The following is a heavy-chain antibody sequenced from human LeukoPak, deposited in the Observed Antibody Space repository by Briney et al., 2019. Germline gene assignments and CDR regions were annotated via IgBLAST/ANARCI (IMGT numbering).Heavy chain of an antibody. CDR3: ARVTGSIDY. CDR1: VYTFTSYD. J-gene: IGHJ4*02. V-gene: IGHV1-8*01. D-gene: IGHD1-26*01. Sequence: ASVTVSFKSSVYTFTSYDINWVRQATGQGLEWMGWMNPKSGNTGYAQKFQGRVTMTRDTSISTAYMELSSLRSEDTAVYYCARVTGSIDYWGQGTLVTVSS. CDR2: MNPKSGNT.